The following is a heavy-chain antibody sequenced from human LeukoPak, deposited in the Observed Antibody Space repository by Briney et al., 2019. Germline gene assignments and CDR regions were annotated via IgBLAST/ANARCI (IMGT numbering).Heavy chain of an antibody. Sequence: SETLSLTCTVSGGSISSYFWGWIRQPPGKGLEWIGYIYSSGLTNYNPSLKSRVTISVDTSKNQFSLKLSSVTAADTAVYYCASGRPLGFDYWGQGTLVTVSS. CDR2: IYSSGLT. CDR3: ASGRPLGFDY. D-gene: IGHD1-26*01. V-gene: IGHV4-59*01. J-gene: IGHJ4*02. CDR1: GGSISSYF.